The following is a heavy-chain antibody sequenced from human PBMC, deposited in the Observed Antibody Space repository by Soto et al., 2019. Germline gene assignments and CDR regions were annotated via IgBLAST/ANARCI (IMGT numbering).Heavy chain of an antibody. CDR1: GYKFTTYF. J-gene: IGHJ6*02. Sequence: ASVKVSCKASGYKFTTYFIHWVRQAPGQGLEWLGWMDPNSGSTGYAQNFQGRITMTRNISRNTAHMELSSLQSEDTAVYYCARERKFDFWRKGLDVWGQGTTVTVSS. V-gene: IGHV1-8*02. D-gene: IGHD3-3*01. CDR3: ARERKFDFWRKGLDV. CDR2: MDPNSGST.